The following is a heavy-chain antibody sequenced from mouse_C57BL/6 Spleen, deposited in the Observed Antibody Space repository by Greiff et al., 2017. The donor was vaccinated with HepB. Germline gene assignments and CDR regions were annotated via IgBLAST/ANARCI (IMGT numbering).Heavy chain of an antibody. CDR2: ISGGGGNT. Sequence: EVQGVESGGGLVKPGGSLKLSCAASGFTFSSYTMSWVRQTPEKRLEWVATISGGGGNTYYPDSVKGRFTISRDNAKNTLYLQMSSLRSEDTALYYCARREDWFAYWGQGTLVTVSA. CDR1: GFTFSSYT. CDR3: ARREDWFAY. V-gene: IGHV5-9*01. J-gene: IGHJ3*01.